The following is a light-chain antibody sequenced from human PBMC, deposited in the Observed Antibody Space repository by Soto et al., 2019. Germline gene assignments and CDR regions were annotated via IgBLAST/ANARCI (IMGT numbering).Light chain of an antibody. CDR1: NIGSKS. V-gene: IGLV3-21*04. J-gene: IGLJ2*01. CDR2: YDS. Sequence: SYDLTQPPSVSVAPGKTARITCGGNNIGSKSVHWYQQKPGQAPVLVIYYDSDRPSGIPERFSGSNSGNTATLTISRVEAGDEADYYCQVWDSSSDHVVFGGATKVTVL. CDR3: QVWDSSSDHVV.